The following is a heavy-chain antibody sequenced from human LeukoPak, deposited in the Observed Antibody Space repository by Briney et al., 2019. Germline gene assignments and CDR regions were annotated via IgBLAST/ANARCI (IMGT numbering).Heavy chain of an antibody. V-gene: IGHV4-34*01. Sequence: PSETLSLTCAVYGGSFSGYYWSWLRQPPGKGLEWIGEINHSGSTNYNPSLKSRVTISVDTSKNQFSLKLSSVTAADTAVYYCARGLGSYYGGPVDYWGQGTLVTVSS. CDR3: ARGLGSYYGGPVDY. CDR2: INHSGST. J-gene: IGHJ4*02. D-gene: IGHD1-26*01. CDR1: GGSFSGYY.